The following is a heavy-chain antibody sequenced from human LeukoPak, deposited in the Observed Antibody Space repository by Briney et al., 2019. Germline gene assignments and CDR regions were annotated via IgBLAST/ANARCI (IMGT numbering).Heavy chain of an antibody. V-gene: IGHV1-18*01. CDR3: ARDPAARPPYYYYGMDV. D-gene: IGHD6-6*01. J-gene: IGHJ6*02. Sequence: ASVKVSCTASGYTFTSYGISWVRQAPGQGLEWMGWISAYNGNTNYAQKLQGRVTMTTDTSTSTAYMELRSLRSDDTAVYYCARDPAARPPYYYYGMDVWGQGTTVTVSS. CDR2: ISAYNGNT. CDR1: GYTFTSYG.